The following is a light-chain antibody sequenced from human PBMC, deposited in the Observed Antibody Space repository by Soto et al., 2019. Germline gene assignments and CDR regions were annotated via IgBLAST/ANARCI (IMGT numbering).Light chain of an antibody. CDR1: QRVSSSY. CDR3: QQYGSSPPWT. Sequence: EIVLTQSPGTLSLSPGERATLSCRASQRVSSSYLAWYQQKPGQAPRLLIYGASSRATGIPDRFSGSGSGTDFTLTISRLEPEDLAVYYCQQYGSSPPWTFGKGTKVEIK. V-gene: IGKV3-20*01. CDR2: GAS. J-gene: IGKJ1*01.